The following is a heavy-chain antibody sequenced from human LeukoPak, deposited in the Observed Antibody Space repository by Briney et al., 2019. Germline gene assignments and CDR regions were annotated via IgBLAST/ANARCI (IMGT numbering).Heavy chain of an antibody. V-gene: IGHV3-23*01. Sequence: PGGSLRLSCAAPGFTFSSYAMSWVRQAPGEGLEWVSTVSGSSDTTYYSDSVKGRFTISRDNSKNTLYLQMNSLRAEDTAVYYCAKEPLSGGAYYFDYWGQGTLVT. CDR3: AKEPLSGGAYYFDY. D-gene: IGHD3-10*01. J-gene: IGHJ4*02. CDR2: VSGSSDTT. CDR1: GFTFSSYA.